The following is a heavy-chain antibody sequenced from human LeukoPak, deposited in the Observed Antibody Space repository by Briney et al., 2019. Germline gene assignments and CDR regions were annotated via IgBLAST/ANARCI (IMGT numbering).Heavy chain of an antibody. Sequence: GGSLRLSCEASGFPFSDYAMTWVRQAPGKGLEWVSSIKGSGGGSSYADSVKGRCTMTRDNSKSTLYLQMNSLRAGDTAVYFCGRDPNGDYVGAFEFWGQGTLVTVSS. CDR3: GRDPNGDYVGAFEF. CDR2: IKGSGGGS. CDR1: GFPFSDYA. V-gene: IGHV3-23*01. J-gene: IGHJ3*01. D-gene: IGHD4-17*01.